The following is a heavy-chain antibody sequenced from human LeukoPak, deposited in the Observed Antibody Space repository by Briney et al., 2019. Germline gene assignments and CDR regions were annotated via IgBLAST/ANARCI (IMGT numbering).Heavy chain of an antibody. CDR2: IYTSGST. J-gene: IGHJ4*02. Sequence: SETLSLTCTVSGGSISSYYWSWIRQPPGKGLEWIGYIYTSGSTNYNPSLKSRVTISVDTSKNQFSLKLSSVTAADTAVYYCARRATYYDFWSGYYTGYFDYWGQGTLVNVSP. CDR3: ARRATYYDFWSGYYTGYFDY. D-gene: IGHD3-3*01. V-gene: IGHV4-4*09. CDR1: GGSISSYY.